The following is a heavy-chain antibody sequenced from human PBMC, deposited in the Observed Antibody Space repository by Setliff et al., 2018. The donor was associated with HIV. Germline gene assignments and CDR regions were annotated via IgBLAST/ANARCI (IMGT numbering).Heavy chain of an antibody. D-gene: IGHD3-10*01. CDR3: ARAGSFDPYYYMDV. CDR1: GYSFSDNW. Sequence: RGESLKISCQGFGYSFSDNWIGWVRQKPGKGLEWMGIIYPDDSATRYSPSFQGRVTISADKSVSTAYLQWSSLKASDTAMYYCARAGSFDPYYYMDVWGKGTTVTVSS. CDR2: IYPDDSAT. J-gene: IGHJ6*03. V-gene: IGHV5-51*01.